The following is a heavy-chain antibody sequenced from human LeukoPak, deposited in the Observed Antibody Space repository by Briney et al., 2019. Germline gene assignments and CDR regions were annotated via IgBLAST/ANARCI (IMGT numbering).Heavy chain of an antibody. J-gene: IGHJ4*02. CDR1: GFTFSDYY. D-gene: IGHD6-6*01. V-gene: IGHV3-11*04. CDR3: ARDREAIAARPYYFDY. Sequence: GGSLRLSCAASGFTFSDYYMSWIRQAPGKGLEWVSYISSSGSTIYYADSVKGRFTISRDNAKNSLYLQMNSLRAEDTAVYYSARDREAIAARPYYFDYWGQGTLVTVSS. CDR2: ISSSGSTI.